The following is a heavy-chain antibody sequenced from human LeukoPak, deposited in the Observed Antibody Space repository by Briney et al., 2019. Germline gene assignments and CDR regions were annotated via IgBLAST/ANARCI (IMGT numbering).Heavy chain of an antibody. CDR3: ARDTLWFGELFS. V-gene: IGHV4-4*07. D-gene: IGHD3-10*01. J-gene: IGHJ4*02. CDR1: GGSISSYY. Sequence: SETLSLTCTVSGGSISSYYWSWIRQPAGKGLEWIGRTYTSGSTNYNPSLKSRVTMSVDTSKNQFSLKLSSVTAADTAVYYCARDTLWFGELFSWGQGTLVTVSS. CDR2: TYTSGST.